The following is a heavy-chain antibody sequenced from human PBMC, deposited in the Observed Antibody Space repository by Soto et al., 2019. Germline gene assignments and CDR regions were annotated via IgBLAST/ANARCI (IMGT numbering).Heavy chain of an antibody. J-gene: IGHJ4*02. CDR3: ARLLYCGGDCYLFDY. CDR1: GGTFSSYA. V-gene: IGHV1-69*01. CDR2: IIPIFGTA. D-gene: IGHD2-21*02. Sequence: QVQLVQSGAEVKKPGSSVKVSCKASGGTFSSYAISWVRQAPGQGLEWMGGIIPIFGTANYAQKFQGRVTITADESTSTAHMELSSLRSEDTAVYYCARLLYCGGDCYLFDYWGQGTLVTVSS.